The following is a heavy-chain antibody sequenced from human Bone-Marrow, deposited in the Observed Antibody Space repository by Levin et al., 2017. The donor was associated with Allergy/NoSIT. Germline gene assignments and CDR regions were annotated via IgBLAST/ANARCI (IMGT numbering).Heavy chain of an antibody. J-gene: IGHJ4*02. V-gene: IGHV1-46*01. CDR2: INPSGGST. Sequence: VASVKVSCKASGYTFTNYYIHWVRQAPGRGVEWMGAINPSGGSTNYAQMFQGRVTLTRDTSTSTVYMELSSLRVEDTAVYYCARADIDPEQSSTWYFHYWGQGTLVTVSS. D-gene: IGHD2/OR15-2a*01. CDR1: GYTFTNYY. CDR3: ARADIDPEQSSTWYFHY.